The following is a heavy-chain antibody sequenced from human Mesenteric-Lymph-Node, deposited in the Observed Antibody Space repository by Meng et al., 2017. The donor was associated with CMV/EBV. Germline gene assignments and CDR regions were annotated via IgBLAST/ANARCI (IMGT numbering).Heavy chain of an antibody. Sequence: DPGKGLEWVSNISSSATTIYYADSVKGRFTISRDNAKKSLYLQMNSLKTEDTAVYYCTTFSPGWPWGQGTLVTVSS. CDR2: ISSSATTI. CDR3: TTFSPGWP. V-gene: IGHV3-11*01. J-gene: IGHJ5*02. D-gene: IGHD1-14*01.